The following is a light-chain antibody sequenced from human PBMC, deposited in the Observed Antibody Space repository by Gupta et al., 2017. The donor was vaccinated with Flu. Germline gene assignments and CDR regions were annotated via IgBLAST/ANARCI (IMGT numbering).Light chain of an antibody. J-gene: IGKJ4*02. CDR2: AAS. CDR1: QYINNY. CDR3: RKYNGAPPGLT. Sequence: DCQVTQSPSSLSASIGDSVTITCRASQYINNYLAWFQPKPGRVPNILIDAASTMQSRVPSRMFSSTSCTNFTPLSSNLQTADVATYYCRKYNGAPPGLTFGEGTTVELK. V-gene: IGKV1-27*01.